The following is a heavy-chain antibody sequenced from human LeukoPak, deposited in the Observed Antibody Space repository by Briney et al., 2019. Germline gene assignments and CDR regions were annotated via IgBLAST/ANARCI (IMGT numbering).Heavy chain of an antibody. J-gene: IGHJ4*02. D-gene: IGHD2-8*01. V-gene: IGHV1-8*01. CDR2: MNPNSGNT. CDR1: GYTFNNYD. Sequence: ASVKVSCKTSGYTFNNYDINWVRQAFGQGLEWMGWMNPNSGNTGYAQTFQGRVTMTRSTSISTAYMELSTLRFEDTAVYYCIRSVRNGHFDYWGQGTLVTVSS. CDR3: IRSVRNGHFDY.